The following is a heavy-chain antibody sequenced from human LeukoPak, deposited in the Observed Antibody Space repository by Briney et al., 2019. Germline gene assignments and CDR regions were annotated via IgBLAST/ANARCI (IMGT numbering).Heavy chain of an antibody. J-gene: IGHJ5*02. D-gene: IGHD2-2*01. Sequence: ASVTVSFTSSDYTFTIYDINWVRQATGQGKEGMGWMNTNSGNTGYEQKFQGRVTMTRNTSISTAYMELSSLRSEDTAVYYCARVRGPSKGILDIVVVPAANARTFDPWGQGTLVTVSS. V-gene: IGHV1-8*01. CDR1: DYTFTIYD. CDR3: ARVRGPSKGILDIVVVPAANARTFDP. CDR2: MNTNSGNT.